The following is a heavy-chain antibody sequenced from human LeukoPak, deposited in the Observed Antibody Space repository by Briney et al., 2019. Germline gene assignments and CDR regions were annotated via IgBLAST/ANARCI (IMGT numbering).Heavy chain of an antibody. Sequence: GGSLRLSCAASGFTFSTYGMHWVRQAPGKGLYWVAVISYDGSNKYYADSVKGRFTISRDNSKNTLYLQMNSLRAEDTAVYYCAKPTTPRMREHHFDYWGQGTLVTVSS. V-gene: IGHV3-30*18. CDR1: GFTFSTYG. D-gene: IGHD1-26*01. CDR3: AKPTTPRMREHHFDY. J-gene: IGHJ4*02. CDR2: ISYDGSNK.